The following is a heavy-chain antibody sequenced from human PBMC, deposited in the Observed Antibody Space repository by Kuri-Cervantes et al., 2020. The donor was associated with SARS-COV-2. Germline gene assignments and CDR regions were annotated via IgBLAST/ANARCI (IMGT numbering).Heavy chain of an antibody. V-gene: IGHV3-23*01. CDR2: ISGSGGST. J-gene: IGHJ5*02. CDR1: GFTFSSYA. CDR3: AKPGITMVRGVIYWFDP. D-gene: IGHD3-10*01. Sequence: GESLKISCAASGFTFSSYAMSWVRQAPGKGLEWASAISGSGGSTYYTDSVKGRFTISRDNSKNTLYLQMNSLRAEDTAVYYCAKPGITMVRGVIYWFDPWGQGTLVTVSS.